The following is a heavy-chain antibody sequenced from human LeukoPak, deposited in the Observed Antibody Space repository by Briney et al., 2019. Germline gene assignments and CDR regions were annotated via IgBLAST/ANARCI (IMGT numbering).Heavy chain of an antibody. Sequence: ASVKVSCKASGGTFSSYAISWVRQVPGQGLEWMGRIIPILGVANYAQKFQGRVTITADKSTSTAYMELSSLRSEDTAVYYCARDYPAYDILTGYLDSNWFDPWGQGTLVTVSS. V-gene: IGHV1-69*04. CDR2: IIPILGVA. CDR3: ARDYPAYDILTGYLDSNWFDP. J-gene: IGHJ5*02. D-gene: IGHD3-9*01. CDR1: GGTFSSYA.